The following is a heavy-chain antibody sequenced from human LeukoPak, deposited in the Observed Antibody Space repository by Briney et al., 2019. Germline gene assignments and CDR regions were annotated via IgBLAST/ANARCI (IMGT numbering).Heavy chain of an antibody. J-gene: IGHJ4*02. Sequence: GGSLRLSCAASGFPFNSFWMHWVRQAPGKGLVWVSDMNEYSTTIRYADSAKGRFTISRDNAKSILYLQMNNLRAEDTAMYFCARGGVNPVDHWGQGTLVTVYS. CDR1: GFPFNSFW. CDR3: ARGGVNPVDH. CDR2: MNEYSTTI. D-gene: IGHD1-14*01. V-gene: IGHV3-74*01.